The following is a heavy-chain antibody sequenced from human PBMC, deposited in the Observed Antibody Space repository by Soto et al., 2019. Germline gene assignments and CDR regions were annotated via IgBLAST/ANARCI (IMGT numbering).Heavy chain of an antibody. CDR2: ISYDGSNK. Sequence: PEGSLRLSCAASGFTFSSYGMHWVRQAPGKGLEWVAVISYDGSNKYYADSVKGRFTISRDNSKNTLYLQMNSLRAEDTAVYYCAKGGYYYYGMDVWGQGTTVTVSS. CDR1: GFTFSSYG. CDR3: AKGGYYYYGMDV. J-gene: IGHJ6*02. V-gene: IGHV3-30*18.